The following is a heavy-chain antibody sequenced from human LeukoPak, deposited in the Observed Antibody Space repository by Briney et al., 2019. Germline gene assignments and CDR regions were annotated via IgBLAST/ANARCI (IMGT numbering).Heavy chain of an antibody. J-gene: IGHJ6*02. Sequence: SETLSLTCTVSGGSISRSSYYWGSIRQPPGKGLEWIGTIYNSGTTYYNPSLKSRVTISVGTSKNQFSLRLSSVTAADPAVYYCARGYPCSGTSCYLDYYYYYYGMDVWGQGTTVTVSS. D-gene: IGHD2-2*01. CDR2: IYNSGTT. V-gene: IGHV4-39*01. CDR1: GGSISRSSYY. CDR3: ARGYPCSGTSCYLDYYYYYYGMDV.